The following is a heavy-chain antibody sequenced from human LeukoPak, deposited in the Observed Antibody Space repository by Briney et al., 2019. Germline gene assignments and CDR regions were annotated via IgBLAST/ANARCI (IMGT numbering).Heavy chain of an antibody. CDR1: GGSISSYY. CDR2: IYYSGST. V-gene: IGHV4-59*01. Sequence: SSETPSLTCTVSGGSISSYYWSWIRQPPGKGLEWIGYIYYSGSTNYNPSLKSRVTISVDTSKNQFSLKLSSVTAADTAVYYCARRGAGHYYYYGMDVWGQGTTVTVSS. J-gene: IGHJ6*02. CDR3: ARRGAGHYYYYGMDV. D-gene: IGHD3-10*01.